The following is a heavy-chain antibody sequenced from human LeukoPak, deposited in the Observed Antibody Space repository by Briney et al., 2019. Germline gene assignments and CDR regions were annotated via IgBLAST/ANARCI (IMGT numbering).Heavy chain of an antibody. D-gene: IGHD2-2*01. CDR2: IGAAGSTI. J-gene: IGHJ4*02. V-gene: IGHV3-48*01. Sequence: GGSLRLSCAASVFTFSSYSMNWVRQAPWKGLEWVSYIGAAGSTIYYADSVKGRFTISRDNAKNSLFPQMNSLRAEDTAVYYCARDSSTYAGPPDYWGQGTLVTVSS. CDR3: ARDSSTYAGPPDY. CDR1: VFTFSSYS.